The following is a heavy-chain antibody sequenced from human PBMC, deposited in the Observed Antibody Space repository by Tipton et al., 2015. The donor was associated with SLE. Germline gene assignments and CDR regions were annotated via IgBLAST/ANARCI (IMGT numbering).Heavy chain of an antibody. CDR1: GYTFTSYG. J-gene: IGHJ4*02. V-gene: IGHV1-69*13. CDR2: IIPIFGTA. CDR3: ARDLDYGGNSTGNY. Sequence: QLVQSGAEVKKPGASVKVSCKASGYTFTSYGISWVRQAPGQGLEWMGGIIPIFGTANYAQKFQGRVTITADESTSTAYMELSSLRSEDTAVYYCARDLDYGGNSTGNYWGQGTLVTVSS. D-gene: IGHD4-23*01.